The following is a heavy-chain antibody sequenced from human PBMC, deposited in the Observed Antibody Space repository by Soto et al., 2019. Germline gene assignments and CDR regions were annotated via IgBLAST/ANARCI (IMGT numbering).Heavy chain of an antibody. Sequence: PGGSLRLSCAASGFTFSTYGMHWVRQAPGKGLEWVAVISYDGSNKYYAESVKGRFTISRDNSKNTLYLQMHSLRAEDTAVYYCAKGISTNIYYYYYYGMDVWGQGTTVTVSS. CDR2: ISYDGSNK. CDR1: GFTFSTYG. CDR3: AKGISTNIYYYYYYGMDV. V-gene: IGHV3-30*18. J-gene: IGHJ6*02. D-gene: IGHD2-2*01.